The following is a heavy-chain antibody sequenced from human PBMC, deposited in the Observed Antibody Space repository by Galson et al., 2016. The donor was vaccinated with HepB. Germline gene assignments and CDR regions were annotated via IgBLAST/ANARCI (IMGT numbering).Heavy chain of an antibody. CDR3: ATGGAVASSWFDP. Sequence: SETLSLTCNVSGGSVSSRPSYWAWVRQSPGKGLEWIGSISYIGSPFYTPSLKSRLTISLDTSDNQFSLKLRSVTAADTAVYYCATGGAVASSWFDPWGPGILVTVSS. CDR2: ISYIGSP. CDR1: GGSVSSRPSY. D-gene: IGHD6-19*01. V-gene: IGHV4-39*07. J-gene: IGHJ5*02.